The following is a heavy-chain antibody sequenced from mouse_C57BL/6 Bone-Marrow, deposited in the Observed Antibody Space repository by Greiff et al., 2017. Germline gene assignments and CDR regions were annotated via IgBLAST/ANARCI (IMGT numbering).Heavy chain of an antibody. J-gene: IGHJ3*01. CDR2: INPNYGTT. V-gene: IGHV1-39*01. CDR3: ASSYYYGSSYVGVAY. CDR1: GYSFTDYN. D-gene: IGHD1-1*01. Sequence: EVQLQQSGPELVKPGASVKISCKASGYSFTDYNMNWVKQSNGKSLEWIGVINPNYGTTSYNQKFKGKATLTVDQSSSTAYMQLNSLTSEDSAVYYCASSYYYGSSYVGVAYWGQGTLVTVSA.